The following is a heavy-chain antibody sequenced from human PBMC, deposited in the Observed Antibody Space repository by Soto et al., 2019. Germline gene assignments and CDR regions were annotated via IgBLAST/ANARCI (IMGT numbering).Heavy chain of an antibody. CDR3: ARDRIGYCSSTSCYVAEYFQH. D-gene: IGHD2-2*01. CDR1: GGTFSSYT. J-gene: IGHJ1*01. V-gene: IGHV1-69*04. Sequence: ASVKVSCKASGGTFSSYTISWVRQAPGQGLEWMGRIIPILGIANYAQKFQGRVTITADKSTSTAYMELSSLRSEDTAVYYCARDRIGYCSSTSCYVAEYFQHWGQGTLVTVSS. CDR2: IIPILGIA.